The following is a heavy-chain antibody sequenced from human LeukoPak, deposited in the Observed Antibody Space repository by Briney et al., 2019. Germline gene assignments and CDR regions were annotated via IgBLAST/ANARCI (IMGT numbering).Heavy chain of an antibody. CDR3: ARAKWFGELFLDY. CDR1: GGSIGSYY. Sequence: PSETLSLTCTVSGGSIGSYYWSWIRQPAGKGLEWIGRIYTSGSTNYNPSLKSRVTMSVDTSKNQFSLKLSSATAADTAMYYCARAKWFGELFLDYWGQGTLVTVSS. J-gene: IGHJ4*02. CDR2: IYTSGST. V-gene: IGHV4-4*07. D-gene: IGHD3-10*01.